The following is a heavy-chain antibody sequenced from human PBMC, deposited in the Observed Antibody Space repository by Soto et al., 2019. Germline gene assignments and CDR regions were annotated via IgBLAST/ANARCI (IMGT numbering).Heavy chain of an antibody. V-gene: IGHV3-33*01. CDR3: ARDGQGLAPYALDV. J-gene: IGHJ6*02. Sequence: QVQLVESGGGVAQPGRSLRLSCTVSGFTFSDHAMHWVRQAPGKGLEWVTQIWYDGSNKYYAESVKGRFTISRDNSKNTLYLQMNSLRVEDTAVYYCARDGQGLAPYALDVWGQGTSVTVSS. CDR1: GFTFSDHA. D-gene: IGHD6-19*01. CDR2: IWYDGSNK.